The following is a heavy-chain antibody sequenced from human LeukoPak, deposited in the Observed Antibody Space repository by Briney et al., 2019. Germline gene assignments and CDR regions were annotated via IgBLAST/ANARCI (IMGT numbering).Heavy chain of an antibody. CDR2: IIPIFGTS. CDR1: GGTFSSYA. V-gene: IGHV1-69*13. Sequence: SVKVSCKASGGTFSSYAINWVRQAPGQGFEWMGGIIPIFGTSNYAHKFQGRVTITADESTSTVYMELSSLRSDDTAIYYCAFEGYNYGYNWGQGTLVTVSS. D-gene: IGHD5-18*01. CDR3: AFEGYNYGYN. J-gene: IGHJ4*02.